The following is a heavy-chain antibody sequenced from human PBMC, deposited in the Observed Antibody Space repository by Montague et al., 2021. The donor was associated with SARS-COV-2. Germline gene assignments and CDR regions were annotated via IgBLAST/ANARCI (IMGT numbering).Heavy chain of an antibody. CDR1: GGSISSSSYY. V-gene: IGHV4-39*07. CDR2: IYYSGST. J-gene: IGHJ5*02. Sequence: SETLSLTCTVSGGSISSSSYYWCWIRQPPGKGLEWIGSIYYSGSTYYNPSLNSRVTMSLDTSENQFSLKLSSVTAADTAVYYCARDTRVVVTASHNYWFDPWGQGTLVTVSS. D-gene: IGHD2-15*01. CDR3: ARDTRVVVTASHNYWFDP.